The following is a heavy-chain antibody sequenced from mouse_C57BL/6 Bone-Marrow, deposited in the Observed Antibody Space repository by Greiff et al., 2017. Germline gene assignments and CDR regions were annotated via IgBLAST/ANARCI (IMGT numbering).Heavy chain of an antibody. V-gene: IGHV5-6*01. D-gene: IGHD1-1*01. CDR1: GFTFSSYG. Sequence: EVQLVESGGDLVKPGGSLKLSCAASGFTFSSYGMSWVRQTPDKRLEWVATISSGGSYTYYPDSVKGRFTFSRDNAKNTLYLQMSSLKSENTAMYYCARHYGSSYFAMDYWGQGTAVTVTS. CDR2: ISSGGSYT. J-gene: IGHJ4*01. CDR3: ARHYGSSYFAMDY.